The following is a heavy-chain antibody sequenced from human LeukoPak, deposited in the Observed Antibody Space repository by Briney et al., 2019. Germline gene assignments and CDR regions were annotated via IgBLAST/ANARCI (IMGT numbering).Heavy chain of an antibody. J-gene: IGHJ1*01. Sequence: GGSLRLSCAASGFSFSTYSMSWVRQAPGKGLEWVSVISDTGATKFYADSVKGRFTISRDNSKNTLYLQMSSLRVEDTAVYYCAKDDDWGRYKHWGQGTLVTVSS. CDR2: ISDTGATK. V-gene: IGHV3-23*01. CDR1: GFSFSTYS. CDR3: AKDDDWGRYKH. D-gene: IGHD3-16*01.